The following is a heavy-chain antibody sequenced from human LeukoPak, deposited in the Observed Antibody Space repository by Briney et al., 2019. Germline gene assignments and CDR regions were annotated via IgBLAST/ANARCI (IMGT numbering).Heavy chain of an antibody. CDR3: ARRLGSGYFGDY. D-gene: IGHD3-10*01. Sequence: VASVKVSCKASGGTFSSYAISWVRQAPGQGLEWMGGIIPIFGTANYAQKFQGRVTITADESTSTAYMELSSLRSEDTAVYYCARRLGSGYFGDYWGQGTLVTVSS. CDR2: IIPIFGTA. CDR1: GGTFSSYA. J-gene: IGHJ4*02. V-gene: IGHV1-69*13.